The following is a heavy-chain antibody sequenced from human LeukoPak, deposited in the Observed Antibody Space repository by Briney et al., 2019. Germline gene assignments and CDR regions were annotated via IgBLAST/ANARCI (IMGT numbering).Heavy chain of an antibody. CDR3: ARGMTTVTLNWFDP. Sequence: GGSPRLSCAASGFSFSSYPMHWVRQAPGKGLEWVAVIWYDGNSKFYTDSVKGRFTISRDNSNNTLYLQMDSLRAEDTAVYYCARGMTTVTLNWFDPWGQGTLVTVSS. CDR2: IWYDGNSK. D-gene: IGHD4-17*01. J-gene: IGHJ5*02. V-gene: IGHV3-33*08. CDR1: GFSFSSYP.